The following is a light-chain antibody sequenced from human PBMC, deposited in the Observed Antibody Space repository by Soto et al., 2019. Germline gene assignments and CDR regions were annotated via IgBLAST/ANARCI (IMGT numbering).Light chain of an antibody. Sequence: QAVVTQEPSLTVSPGGTVTLTCASSTGDVTSGHYPYWFQQKPGQAPRTLIYDTSNKHSWTPARFSGSLLGGKPALTLSGAQPEDEAEYFCLLSYGGARRVFGGGTKLTVL. CDR1: TGDVTSGHY. J-gene: IGLJ2*01. CDR3: LLSYGGARRV. CDR2: DTS. V-gene: IGLV7-46*01.